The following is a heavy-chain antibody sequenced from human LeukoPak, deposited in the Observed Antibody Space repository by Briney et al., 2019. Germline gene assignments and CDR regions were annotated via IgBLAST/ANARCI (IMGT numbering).Heavy chain of an antibody. CDR2: ISNDGSNK. D-gene: IGHD3-22*01. Sequence: PGGSLRLSCAASRFTFSSYGIHWVRQAPGKGLEWVAIISNDGSNKYYADSVKGRFTISRGNSKNTLYLQMNSLKPEDTAVYYCARVSSGRPTEFDYWGQGTLVTVSS. CDR3: ARVSSGRPTEFDY. V-gene: IGHV3-30*03. CDR1: RFTFSSYG. J-gene: IGHJ4*02.